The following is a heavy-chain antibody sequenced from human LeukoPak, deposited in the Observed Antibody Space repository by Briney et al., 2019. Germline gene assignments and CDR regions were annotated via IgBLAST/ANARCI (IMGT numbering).Heavy chain of an antibody. V-gene: IGHV3-23*01. Sequence: GGSLRLSCAASGFTFSSYGMSWVRQAPGKGLEWVSAISGSGGSTYYADSVKGRFTISRDNSKNTLYLQMNSLRAEDTAVYYCAKDRSSSWYYFDYWGQGTLVTVSS. D-gene: IGHD6-13*01. CDR2: ISGSGGST. CDR1: GFTFSSYG. J-gene: IGHJ4*02. CDR3: AKDRSSSWYYFDY.